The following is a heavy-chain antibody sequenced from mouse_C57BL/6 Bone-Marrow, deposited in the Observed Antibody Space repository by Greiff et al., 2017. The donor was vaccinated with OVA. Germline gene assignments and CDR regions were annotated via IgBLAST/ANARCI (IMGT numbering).Heavy chain of an antibody. CDR2: IHPNSGST. CDR3: TKPYYGNSWFAY. J-gene: IGHJ3*01. CDR1: GYTFTSYW. V-gene: IGHV1-64*01. Sequence: QVQLQQPGAELVKPGASVKLSCKASGYTFTSYWMHWVKQRPGQGLEWIGMIHPNSGSTNYNEKFKSKATLTVDKSSSTAYMQLSSLTSEASAVYYCTKPYYGNSWFAYWGQGALVTVSA. D-gene: IGHD2-10*01.